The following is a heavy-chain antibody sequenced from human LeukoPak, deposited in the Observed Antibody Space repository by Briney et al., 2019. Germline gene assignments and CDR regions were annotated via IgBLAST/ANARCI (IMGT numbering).Heavy chain of an antibody. CDR3: AKSYNWNDGHFQH. Sequence: GRSLRLSCAASGFTFDDYAMHWVRQSPGKGLEGVSGIGWGSCSIVYADSVKGRFTISRDNAKNSLYLQMDSLRVEHTSFYCCAKSYNWNDGHFQHWGQGTLVTVSS. CDR1: GFTFDDYA. D-gene: IGHD1-1*01. V-gene: IGHV3-9*01. J-gene: IGHJ1*01. CDR2: IGWGSCSI.